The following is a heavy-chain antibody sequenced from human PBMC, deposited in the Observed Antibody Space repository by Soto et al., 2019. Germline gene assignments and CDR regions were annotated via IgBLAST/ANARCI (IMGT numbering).Heavy chain of an antibody. CDR3: ATDDPIVGATLDY. CDR2: ISGSGGST. CDR1: GFTFSSYA. J-gene: IGHJ4*02. D-gene: IGHD1-26*01. V-gene: IGHV3-23*01. Sequence: LGGSLRLSCAASGFTFSSYAMSWVRQAPGKGLEWVSAISGSGGSTYYADSVKGRFTISRDNSKNTLYLQMNSLRAEDTAVYYCATDDPIVGATLDYWGQGTLVTVSS.